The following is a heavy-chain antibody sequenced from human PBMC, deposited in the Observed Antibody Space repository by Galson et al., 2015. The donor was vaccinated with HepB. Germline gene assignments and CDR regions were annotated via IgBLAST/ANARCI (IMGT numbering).Heavy chain of an antibody. V-gene: IGHV3-30*18. CDR1: GFTFSSYG. CDR2: ISYDGSNK. D-gene: IGHD5-18*01. J-gene: IGHJ3*02. CDR3: AKDTAMAVVDVLSAFDI. Sequence: YLRLSCAASGFTFSSYGMHWVRQAPGKGLEWVAVISYDGSNKYYADSVKGRFTISRDNSKNTLYLQMNSLRAEDTAVYYCAKDTAMAVVDVLSAFDIWGQGTMVTVSS.